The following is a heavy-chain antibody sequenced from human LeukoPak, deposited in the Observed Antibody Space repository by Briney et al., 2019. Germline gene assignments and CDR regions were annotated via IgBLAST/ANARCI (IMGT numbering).Heavy chain of an antibody. V-gene: IGHV3-53*01. J-gene: IGHJ4*02. CDR2: IYNGGST. D-gene: IGHD1-1*01. CDR3: ARVTSPYYFDF. Sequence: GGSLRLSCAASGFSFSNYAMNWVRQAPGKGLEWVSVIYNGGSTYYADSVKGRFTLSRDNSKNTLYLQMNSLRVEDTAVYYCARVTSPYYFDFWGQGTLATVSS. CDR1: GFSFSNYA.